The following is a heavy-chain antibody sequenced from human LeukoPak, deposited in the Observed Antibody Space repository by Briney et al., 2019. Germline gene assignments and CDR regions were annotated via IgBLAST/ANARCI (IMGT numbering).Heavy chain of an antibody. J-gene: IGHJ4*02. Sequence: SETLSLTCTVSGGSISSSSYYWGWIRQPPGKGLEWIGSIYYSGSTYCNPSLKSRVTISVDTSKNQFSLKLSSVTAADTAVYYCARQLGSSSWPYDYWGQGTLVTVSS. CDR2: IYYSGST. CDR3: ARQLGSSSWPYDY. CDR1: GGSISSSSYY. D-gene: IGHD6-13*01. V-gene: IGHV4-39*01.